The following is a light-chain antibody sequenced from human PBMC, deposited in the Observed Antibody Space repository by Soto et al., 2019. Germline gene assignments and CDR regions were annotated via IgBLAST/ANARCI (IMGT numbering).Light chain of an antibody. J-gene: IGKJ4*01. CDR3: QKYNSAPLT. CDR2: ATS. Sequence: DVQMTQSPSSLSAFVGDRVTITCRASQGIAPYLAWFQQKPGKVPKLLIYATSTLQSGVPSRFSGSGSGTEFTHTINSLQPEDVGASYCQKYNSAPLTFGGGTKVEIK. V-gene: IGKV1-27*01. CDR1: QGIAPY.